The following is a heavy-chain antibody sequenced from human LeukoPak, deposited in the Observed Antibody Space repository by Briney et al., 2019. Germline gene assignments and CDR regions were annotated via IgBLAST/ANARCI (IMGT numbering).Heavy chain of an antibody. CDR1: GFTFSSYA. J-gene: IGHJ3*02. Sequence: GGSLRLSCAASGFTFSSYAMSWVRQAPGKGLEWVSAISGSGGSTYYADSVRGRFTISRDNSKNTLYLQMNSLRAEDTAVYYCAKDSAVHWNDGRFDAFDIWGQGTMVTVSS. D-gene: IGHD1-1*01. CDR3: AKDSAVHWNDGRFDAFDI. V-gene: IGHV3-23*01. CDR2: ISGSGGST.